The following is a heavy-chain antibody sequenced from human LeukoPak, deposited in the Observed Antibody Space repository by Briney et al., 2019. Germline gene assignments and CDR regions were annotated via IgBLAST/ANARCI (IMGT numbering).Heavy chain of an antibody. J-gene: IGHJ4*02. Sequence: PGGSLRLSCAASGFTFSTYAMSWVRQPPGKGLEWIGEINHSGSTNYNPSLKSRVTISVDTSKNQFSLKLSSVTAADTAVYSCARGRYGDYERYFDYWGQGTLVTVSS. CDR3: ARGRYGDYERYFDY. D-gene: IGHD4-17*01. CDR1: GFTFSTYA. V-gene: IGHV4-34*01. CDR2: INHSGST.